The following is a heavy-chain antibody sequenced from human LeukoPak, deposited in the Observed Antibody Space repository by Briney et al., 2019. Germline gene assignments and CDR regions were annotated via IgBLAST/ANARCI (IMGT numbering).Heavy chain of an antibody. CDR3: ARRGIQLFDY. CDR1: GFTFSSYA. J-gene: IGHJ4*02. V-gene: IGHV3-30-3*01. CDR2: ISYDGSNK. Sequence: GGSLRLSCAASGFTFSSYAMHWVRQAPGKGLEWVAVISYDGSNKYYADSVKGRFTISRDNSKNTLYLQMNSLRAEGTAVYYCARRGIQLFDYWGQGTLVTVSS. D-gene: IGHD5-18*01.